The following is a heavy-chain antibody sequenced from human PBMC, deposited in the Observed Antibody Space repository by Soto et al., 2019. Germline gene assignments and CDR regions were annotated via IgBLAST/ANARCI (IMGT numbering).Heavy chain of an antibody. CDR1: GGSINSYS. V-gene: IGHV4-4*07. CDR2: IFTSGST. Sequence: SETLSLTCTVSGGSINSYSWNWIRQPAGKGLEWIGRIFTSGSTNYNPSLRSRVTVSIDTSKNHFSLRLGSVAAADTALYYCARGTGDAFDYWGQGTLVTVSS. CDR3: ARGTGDAFDY. D-gene: IGHD2-21*02. J-gene: IGHJ4*02.